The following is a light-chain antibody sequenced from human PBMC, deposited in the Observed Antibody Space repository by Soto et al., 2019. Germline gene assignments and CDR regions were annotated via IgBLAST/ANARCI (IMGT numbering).Light chain of an antibody. V-gene: IGKV1-39*01. CDR2: AAS. J-gene: IGKJ4*01. Sequence: IQMTQSPSSLSASVGDRVTVTCRASQSISSFLSWYQQKPGKAPKLLIYAASSLQSGVPSRFSGNGSGTEFTLTISSLQPEDFATYFCQQGYSSPQAFGGGTKVDIK. CDR1: QSISSF. CDR3: QQGYSSPQA.